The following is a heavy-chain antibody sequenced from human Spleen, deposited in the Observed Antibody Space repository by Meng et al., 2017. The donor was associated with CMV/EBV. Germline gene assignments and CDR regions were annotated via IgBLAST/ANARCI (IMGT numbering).Heavy chain of an antibody. D-gene: IGHD3-10*01. J-gene: IGHJ6*02. CDR2: ISNDGSST. CDR3: ARVEITMVRGLTVGYYYGMDV. V-gene: IGHV3-74*01. CDR1: GFTFSPYT. Sequence: GGSLRLSCAASGFTFSPYTMNWVRQAPGKGLVWVSRISNDGSSTNYADSVEGRFTISRDNAKNTLYLHMNSLRAEDTAVYYCARVEITMVRGLTVGYYYGMDVWGQGTTVTVSS.